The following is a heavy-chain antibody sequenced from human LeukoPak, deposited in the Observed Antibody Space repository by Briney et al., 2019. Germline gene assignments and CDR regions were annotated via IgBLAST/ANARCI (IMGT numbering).Heavy chain of an antibody. V-gene: IGHV4-59*01. Sequence: PSETLSLTCTVSGGSISSYYWSWVRQPPGKGLEWIGYIYYSGSTNYNPSLKSRVTISVDTSKNQFSLKLSSVTAADTAVYYCASDGGGKYSWGREFDYWGQGTLVTVSS. CDR1: GGSISSYY. CDR3: ASDGGGKYSWGREFDY. J-gene: IGHJ4*02. CDR2: IYYSGST. D-gene: IGHD5-18*01.